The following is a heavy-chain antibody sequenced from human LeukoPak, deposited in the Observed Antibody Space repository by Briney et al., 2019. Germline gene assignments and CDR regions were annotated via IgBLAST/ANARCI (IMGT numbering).Heavy chain of an antibody. V-gene: IGHV3-33*01. CDR2: IWYDGSNK. CDR1: GFTFSSYG. Sequence: GGSLRLSCAASGFTFSSYGMHWVRQAPGKGLEWVAVIWYDGSNKYYADSVKGRFTISRDNSKNTLYLQMNSLRAEDTAVYYCARPTAPMYYDILTGYYVGLNAFDIWGQGTMVTVSS. J-gene: IGHJ3*02. D-gene: IGHD3-9*01. CDR3: ARPTAPMYYDILTGYYVGLNAFDI.